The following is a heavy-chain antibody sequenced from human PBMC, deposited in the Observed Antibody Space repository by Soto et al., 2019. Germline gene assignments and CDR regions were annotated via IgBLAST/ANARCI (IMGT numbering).Heavy chain of an antibody. CDR3: ARHPPLEWCKFDC. CDR2: INSDGGST. J-gene: IGHJ4*02. Sequence: PGGSLRLSCAASGFTFSNYWMHWVRQVPGKWLVWVSRINSDGGSTTYADSVKGRFTISRDNAKNTLYLQMNSLRAEDTAVYYCARHPPLEWCKFDCWGPGXLVTVYS. CDR1: GFTFSNYW. D-gene: IGHD3-3*01. V-gene: IGHV3-74*01.